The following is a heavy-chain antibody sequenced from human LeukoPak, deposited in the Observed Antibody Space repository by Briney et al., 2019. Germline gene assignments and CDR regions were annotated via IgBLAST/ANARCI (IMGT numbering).Heavy chain of an antibody. J-gene: IGHJ6*02. V-gene: IGHV4-59*11. CDR1: GGSISSHY. D-gene: IGHD3-10*01. Sequence: SETLSLTCTVSGGSISSHYWSWIRQPPGKGLECIGNIYYSGSTRYNSSLKSRVTISVDKSKNQFSLKLRSVAAADTAVYYCARDKGYGSGNYYYYGMDVWGQGTTVTVSS. CDR3: ARDKGYGSGNYYYYGMDV. CDR2: IYYSGST.